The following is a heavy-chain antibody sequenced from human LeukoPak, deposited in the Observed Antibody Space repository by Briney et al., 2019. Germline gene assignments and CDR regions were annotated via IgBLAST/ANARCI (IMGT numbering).Heavy chain of an antibody. V-gene: IGHV4-34*01. CDR1: GGSFSGYY. CDR2: INHSGST. J-gene: IGHJ6*03. D-gene: IGHD3-10*01. CDR3: ARIRGFGADYYYYYMDV. Sequence: SETLSLTCAVYGGSFSGYYWSWIRQPPGKGLEWIGEINHSGSTNYNPSLKSRVTISVDTSKNQFSLKLSSVTAADTAAYYCARIRGFGADYYYYYMDVWGKGTTVTVSS.